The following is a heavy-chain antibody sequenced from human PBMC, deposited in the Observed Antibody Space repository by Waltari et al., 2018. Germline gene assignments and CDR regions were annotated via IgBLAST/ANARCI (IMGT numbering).Heavy chain of an antibody. V-gene: IGHV3-7*01. CDR1: GIPFRSYW. CDR3: ATGTGFDY. J-gene: IGHJ4*02. Sequence: EVQLVESGGGLVQQGGSLRLSCDASGIPFRSYWMSWVSQAPGKGLEWGANINQNGNEKFYVDSVKGRFTISRDNAKNSLYLQMISLRAEDTAMYYCATGTGFDYWGQGTLVTVSS. D-gene: IGHD6-13*01. CDR2: INQNGNEK.